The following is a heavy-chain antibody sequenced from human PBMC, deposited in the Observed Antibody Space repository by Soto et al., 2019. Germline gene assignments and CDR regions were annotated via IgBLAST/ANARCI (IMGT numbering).Heavy chain of an antibody. J-gene: IGHJ4*02. CDR2: INHSGST. Sequence: PSETLSLTCAVYGGSFSGYYWSWVRQSPGKGLEWIGEINHSGSTYYNPSLKSRVTISVDTSKNQFSLKLSSVTAADTAVYYCARMGLDDTLTGYYFDHWGQGSLVTVS. D-gene: IGHD3-9*01. CDR3: ARMGLDDTLTGYYFDH. CDR1: GGSFSGYY. V-gene: IGHV4-34*01.